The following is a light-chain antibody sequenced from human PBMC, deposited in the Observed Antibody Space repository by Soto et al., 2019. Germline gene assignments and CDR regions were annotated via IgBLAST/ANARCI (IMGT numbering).Light chain of an antibody. Sequence: QSALTQPASVSGSPGQSITISCTGTSSDVGGYNYVSWYQQHPGKAPKLMIYEVSNRPSGVSNRFSGSKSGNPASLAISGLQAEDEAEYYCSSYTSSSTRVFGGGTKLPVL. V-gene: IGLV2-14*01. CDR1: SSDVGGYNY. CDR3: SSYTSSSTRV. CDR2: EVS. J-gene: IGLJ3*02.